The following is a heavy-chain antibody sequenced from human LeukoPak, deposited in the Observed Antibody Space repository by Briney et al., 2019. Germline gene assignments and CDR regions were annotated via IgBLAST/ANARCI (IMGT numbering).Heavy chain of an antibody. D-gene: IGHD4-17*01. J-gene: IGHJ6*02. CDR3: ARDSRSSYGMDV. V-gene: IGHV3-21*01. CDR1: GLTFSSYS. CDR2: ISSSSSYI. Sequence: PGGSLRLSCAASGLTFSSYSMNWVRQAPGKGLEWVSSISSSSSYIYYADSVKGRFTISRDNAKNSLYLQMNSLRAEDTAVYYCARDSRSSYGMDVWGQGTTVTVSS.